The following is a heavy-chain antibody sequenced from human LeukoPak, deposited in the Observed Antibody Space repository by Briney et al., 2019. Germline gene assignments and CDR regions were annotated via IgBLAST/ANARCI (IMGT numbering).Heavy chain of an antibody. CDR1: GYTFTSYD. CDR3: ARVKGDAFDI. Sequence: ASVKVSCKASGYTFTSYDINWVRQATGQGLEYMGWMHPNSGDTGYAQKFQGRVTMTRNTSISTAHMELRSLRSEDTAVYYCARVKGDAFDIWGQGTMVTVSS. CDR2: MHPNSGDT. V-gene: IGHV1-8*01. J-gene: IGHJ3*02.